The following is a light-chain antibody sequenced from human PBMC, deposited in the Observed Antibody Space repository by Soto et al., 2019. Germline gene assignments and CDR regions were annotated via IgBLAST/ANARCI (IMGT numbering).Light chain of an antibody. J-gene: IGLJ2*01. CDR3: AAWDDSLNAPV. CDR2: SNN. Sequence: QSVLTQPLSASGTPGQRVTISCSGSSSNIGSNTVNWYQQLPGTAPKLLIYSNNQRPSGVPDRFSGSKSGTSASLAISGLQSEDEADYYCAAWDDSLNAPVFGGGTQLTVL. CDR1: SSNIGSNT. V-gene: IGLV1-44*01.